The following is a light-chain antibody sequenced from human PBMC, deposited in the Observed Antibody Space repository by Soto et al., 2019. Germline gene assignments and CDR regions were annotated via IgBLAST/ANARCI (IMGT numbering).Light chain of an antibody. CDR2: GNS. CDR3: QSYDRSLTGVV. Sequence: QSVLTQPPSVSGAPGQRVTISCTGSGSNIGSNYDVHWYQQIPGTAPRLVIYGNSHRPSGVPDRFSGSKSGSSGSLAITGLQAEDEAYYYCQSYDRSLTGVVFGGGTQLTVL. CDR1: GSNIGSNYD. V-gene: IGLV1-40*01. J-gene: IGLJ2*01.